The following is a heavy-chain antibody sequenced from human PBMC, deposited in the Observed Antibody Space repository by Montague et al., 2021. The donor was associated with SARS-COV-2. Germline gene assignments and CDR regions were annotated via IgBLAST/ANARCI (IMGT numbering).Heavy chain of an antibody. Sequence: SETLSLTCTVSGGSISSSSYYWGWIRQPPGKGPGWIGSIYYSGSTYYNPSLKSRVTISVDTSKNQFSLKLSSVTAADTAVYYCARDLNEYSSSGGFDYWGQGTLVTVSS. J-gene: IGHJ4*02. CDR2: IYYSGST. V-gene: IGHV4-39*07. CDR3: ARDLNEYSSSGGFDY. D-gene: IGHD6-6*01. CDR1: GGSISSSSYY.